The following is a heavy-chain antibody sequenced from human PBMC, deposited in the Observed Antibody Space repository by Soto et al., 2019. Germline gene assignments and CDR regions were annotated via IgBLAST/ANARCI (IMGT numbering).Heavy chain of an antibody. Sequence: SETLSLTCTVSGDSISTFYWGWMRQSPGKELEWIGYVYYTGSTNYNPSLKSRVTISVDRSKNHFSLKLTSANAADTAVYYCARGRTVRNYADDSSDYFYFFDYWGQGTQVTVSS. V-gene: IGHV4-59*01. D-gene: IGHD3-22*01. CDR3: ARGRTVRNYADDSSDYFYFFDY. CDR1: GDSISTFY. J-gene: IGHJ4*02. CDR2: VYYTGST.